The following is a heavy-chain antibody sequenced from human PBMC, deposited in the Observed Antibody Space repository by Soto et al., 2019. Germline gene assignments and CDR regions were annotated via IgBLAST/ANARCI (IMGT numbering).Heavy chain of an antibody. J-gene: IGHJ2*01. V-gene: IGHV4-4*07. Sequence: SETLSLTCSVSGASISSFNWNWVRQPAGKGPEWVGRLNIAGTINYNPSLKSRIAMSMDTSKNQISLHLRSVTAADTAIYYCARDRGEYTSSWFWYFSHWGHGTLVTVSS. D-gene: IGHD6-13*01. CDR3: ARDRGEYTSSWFWYFSH. CDR1: GASISSFN. CDR2: LNIAGTI.